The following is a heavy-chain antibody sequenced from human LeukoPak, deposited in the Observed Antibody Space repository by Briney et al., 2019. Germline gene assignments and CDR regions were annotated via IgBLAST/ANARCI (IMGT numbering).Heavy chain of an antibody. CDR1: GFTFSSSG. CDR3: ARAEGFCSGGSCYRGYSWFDP. Sequence: GGSLRLSCAASGFTFSSSGMHWVRQAPGKGLEWAAVILYNGSNKYYADSVKGRFTISRDNSKNTLYLQMNSLRVEDTAVYYCARAEGFCSGGSCYRGYSWFDPWGQGTLVTVSS. V-gene: IGHV3-33*01. J-gene: IGHJ5*02. CDR2: ILYNGSNK. D-gene: IGHD2-15*01.